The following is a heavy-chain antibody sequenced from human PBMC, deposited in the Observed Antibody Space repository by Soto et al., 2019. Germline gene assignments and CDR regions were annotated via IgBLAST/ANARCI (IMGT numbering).Heavy chain of an antibody. CDR3: TRGERFPRSWFEP. D-gene: IGHD3-10*01. V-gene: IGHV4-34*01. CDR1: GGSFRNYY. CDR2: VNHSGEA. J-gene: IGHJ5*02. Sequence: RSLSCGVNGGSFRNYYWIWVRQPPGKGLEWIGEVNHSGEATYNPSLQSRITISVDTSNNQFSGKMSSVTAADTAMYFCTRGERFPRSWFEPWGQATQVTVSS.